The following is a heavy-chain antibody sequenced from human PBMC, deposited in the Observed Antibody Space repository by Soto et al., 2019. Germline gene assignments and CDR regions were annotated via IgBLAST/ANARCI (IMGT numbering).Heavy chain of an antibody. CDR2: MSFSGSA. J-gene: IGHJ2*01. Sequence: QLQLQESGPGLVKPSETLSLTCTVSGGSISTSSYYWGWIRQSPGKGLEWIGSMSFSGSAYYNPSLKRRVTISVATSKNQFSLKLSSVPASDTAVDYCARHPTKPTVMITWYFDLWGRGTLVTVSS. CDR1: GGSISTSSYY. CDR3: ARHPTKPTVMITWYFDL. D-gene: IGHD3-16*01. V-gene: IGHV4-39*01.